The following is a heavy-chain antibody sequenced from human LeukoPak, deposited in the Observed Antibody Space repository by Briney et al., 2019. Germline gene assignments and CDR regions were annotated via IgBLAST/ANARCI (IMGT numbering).Heavy chain of an antibody. CDR1: GYSFTTYW. Sequence: HGESLKISCKGSGYSFTTYWIGWVRQMPGKGLECMGIIYPGDSDTRYSPSFQGQVTISADKSISTAYLQWRSLKASDTAMYYCARRRDLYSGSYYPFDYWGQGTLVTVSS. V-gene: IGHV5-51*01. CDR3: ARRRDLYSGSYYPFDY. J-gene: IGHJ4*02. D-gene: IGHD1-26*01. CDR2: IYPGDSDT.